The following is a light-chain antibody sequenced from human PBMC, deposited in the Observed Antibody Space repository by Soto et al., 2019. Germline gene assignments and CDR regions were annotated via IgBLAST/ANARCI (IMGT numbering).Light chain of an antibody. CDR1: QSVGSSY. CDR2: GAS. CDR3: QQYGSSPIT. V-gene: IGKV3-20*01. Sequence: EIVLTQSPGTLSLSPGERATLSCRACQSVGSSYLAWYQQKPGQAPRLLMYGASSRATGIPDRFSGSGSGTDFTLTISRLEPEDCAVYYCQQYGSSPITFGQGTRLEIK. J-gene: IGKJ5*01.